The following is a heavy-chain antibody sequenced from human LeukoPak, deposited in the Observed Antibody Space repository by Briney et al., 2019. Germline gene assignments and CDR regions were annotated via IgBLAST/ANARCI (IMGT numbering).Heavy chain of an antibody. CDR1: GYSFTYYW. V-gene: IGHV5-51*01. CDR3: ARHKMGSAWQAFDY. CDR2: FYPGDSDT. Sequence: GESLKISCKGSGYSFTYYWNAWVRHMPSKGLELLGIFYPGDSDTRYSPSFQGQVTISADKSNSTAYLQWSSLKASDAATYFCARHKMGSAWQAFDYWGQGTLVTVSS. D-gene: IGHD1-26*01. J-gene: IGHJ4*02.